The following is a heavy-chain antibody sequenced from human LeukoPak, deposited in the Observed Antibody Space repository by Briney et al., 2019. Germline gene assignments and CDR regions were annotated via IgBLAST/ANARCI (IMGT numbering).Heavy chain of an antibody. CDR2: IKEDGSER. CDR1: AFIFSGHW. CDR3: AKAFKGIVVVPAAILQAIDY. J-gene: IGHJ4*02. D-gene: IGHD2-2*01. Sequence: GGSLRLSCEGSAFIFSGHWMNWVRQTPGKGLEWVASIKEDGSERQYVDSVKGRFTISRDNAKNSLFLQMSNLRAEDTAVYYCAKAFKGIVVVPAAILQAIDYWGQGTLVTVSS. V-gene: IGHV3-7*03.